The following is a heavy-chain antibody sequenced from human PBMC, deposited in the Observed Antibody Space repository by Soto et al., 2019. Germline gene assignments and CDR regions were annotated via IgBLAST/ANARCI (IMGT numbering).Heavy chain of an antibody. V-gene: IGHV1-2*02. CDR2: INTNSGDT. Sequence: ASVKVSCKTSGYSFTGYYMHWVRQAPGQGLEWMGWINTNSGDTKYAQEFQGRVTMTRDTSISTAYMEVNWLRSGDTAVYYCTTRGETADSHFDFWGQGTLVTVSS. CDR3: TTRGETADSHFDF. D-gene: IGHD5-12*01. CDR1: GYSFTGYY. J-gene: IGHJ4*02.